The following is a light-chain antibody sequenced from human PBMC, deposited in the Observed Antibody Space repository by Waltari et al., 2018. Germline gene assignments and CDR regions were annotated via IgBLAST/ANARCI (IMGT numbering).Light chain of an antibody. CDR3: CSYAGSSTLV. CDR1: SSYVGRYNL. Sequence: QSALTQPASGSGSPGQSITISCTGTSSYVGRYNLVSWYQQHPGKAPKLMIYEVSKRPSGVSNRFSGSKSGNTASLTISGLQAEDEADYYCCSYAGSSTLVFGGGTKLTVL. CDR2: EVS. V-gene: IGLV2-23*02. J-gene: IGLJ2*01.